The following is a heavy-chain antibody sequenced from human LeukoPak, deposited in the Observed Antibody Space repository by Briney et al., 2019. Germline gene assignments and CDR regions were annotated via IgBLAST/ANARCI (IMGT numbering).Heavy chain of an antibody. D-gene: IGHD2-15*01. V-gene: IGHV1-2*02. CDR2: INPNHGGT. CDR3: ARDPLFCSGGSCYHYYYYMDV. Sequence: ASVKVSCKASGYSFTDYYINWVRQAPGQGLEWMGWINPNHGGTHYAQKFQGRVTMTRDTSISTAYMELSRLRSDDTAVYYCARDPLFCSGGSCYHYYYYMDVWGKGTTVTVSS. J-gene: IGHJ6*03. CDR1: GYSFTDYY.